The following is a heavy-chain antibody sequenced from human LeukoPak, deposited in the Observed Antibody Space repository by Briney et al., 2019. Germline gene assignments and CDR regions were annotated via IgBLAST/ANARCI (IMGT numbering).Heavy chain of an antibody. CDR1: GGSISSGDYY. CDR2: IYYSGST. Sequence: PSQTLSLTCTVSGGSISSGDYYWSWIRQTPGKGLEWIGYIYYSGSTYYNPSLKSRVTISVDTSKNQFSLKLSSVTAADTAVYYCARLHSGSRAFDIWGQGTMVTVSS. CDR3: ARLHSGSRAFDI. D-gene: IGHD6-6*01. J-gene: IGHJ3*02. V-gene: IGHV4-30-4*01.